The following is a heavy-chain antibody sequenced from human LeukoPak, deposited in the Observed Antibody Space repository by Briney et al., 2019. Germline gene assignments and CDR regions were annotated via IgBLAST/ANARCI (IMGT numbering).Heavy chain of an antibody. CDR3: ATDMAAAGDY. CDR2: ISSSGSTI. J-gene: IGHJ4*02. V-gene: IGHV3-48*03. CDR1: GFTFSSYD. Sequence: GGSLRLSCAASGFTFSSYDMNWVRQAPGKGLEWVSYISSSGSTIYYADSVKGRFTISRDNAKNSLYLQMNSLRAEDTAVYYCATDMAAAGDYGGQGTLVTVSS. D-gene: IGHD6-13*01.